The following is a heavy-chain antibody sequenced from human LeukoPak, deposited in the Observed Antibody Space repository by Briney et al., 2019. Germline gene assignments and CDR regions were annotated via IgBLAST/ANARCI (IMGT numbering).Heavy chain of an antibody. CDR1: GYTFTGNY. Sequence: ASVKVSCKASGYTFTGNYMHWVRQAPGQGLEWIGWIFPDGGGTKYAQNFQGRVTMTRDTSIITAYMELTGLRPDDTAVYYCARDLNGVAGDFDFWGQGTLVTVSS. V-gene: IGHV1-2*02. CDR3: ARDLNGVAGDFDF. D-gene: IGHD6-19*01. J-gene: IGHJ4*02. CDR2: IFPDGGGT.